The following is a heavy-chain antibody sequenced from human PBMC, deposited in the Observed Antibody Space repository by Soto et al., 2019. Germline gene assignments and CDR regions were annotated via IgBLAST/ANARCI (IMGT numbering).Heavy chain of an antibody. J-gene: IGHJ5*02. CDR2: IYPGDSDT. CDR1: GYAFSSYW. V-gene: IGHV5-51*01. Sequence: RGESLKISCQGSGYAFSSYWIAWVRQMPGKGLEWMGIIYPGDSDTRYSPSFQGQVTISVDKPITTAYLQWSSLKASDTAMYYCARGYCTATICDPWFDPWGQGTLVTVSS. CDR3: ARGYCTATICDPWFDP. D-gene: IGHD2-8*02.